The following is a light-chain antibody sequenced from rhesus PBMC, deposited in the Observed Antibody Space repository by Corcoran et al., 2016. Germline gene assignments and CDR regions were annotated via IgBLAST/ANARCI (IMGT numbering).Light chain of an antibody. CDR3: LQHNSYPLT. V-gene: IGKV1-28*01. J-gene: IGKJ4*01. CDR2: AAS. Sequence: DIQMTQSPSSLSVSVGDTVTITCRASQGISSYLNWFQQKPGKAPKLLIYAASSLETGAPSRFSGSGSGTEFTLTISSLQPEDFAAYYCLQHNSYPLTFGGGTKVEIK. CDR1: QGISSY.